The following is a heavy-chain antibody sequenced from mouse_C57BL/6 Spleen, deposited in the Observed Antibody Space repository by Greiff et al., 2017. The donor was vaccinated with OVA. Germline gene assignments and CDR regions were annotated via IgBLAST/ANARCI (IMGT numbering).Heavy chain of an antibody. J-gene: IGHJ4*01. V-gene: IGHV1-85*01. CDR2: IYPRDGST. CDR1: GYTFTSYD. D-gene: IGHD1-1*01. CDR3: AFITAMDY. Sequence: VQLQQSGPELVKPGASVKLSCKASGYTFTSYDINWVKQRPGQGLEWIGWIYPRDGSTTYTEKFKGKATLTVDTSSSTAYMELHSLTSEDSAVYFCAFITAMDYWGQGTSVTVAS.